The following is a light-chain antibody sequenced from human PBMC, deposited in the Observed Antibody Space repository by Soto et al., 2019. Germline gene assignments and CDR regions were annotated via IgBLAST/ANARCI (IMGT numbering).Light chain of an antibody. J-gene: IGKJ3*01. CDR3: QRYSTYSGT. V-gene: IGKV1-5*03. Sequence: DVPMAQSPSTLSASVGDRVTITCRASQSIGDWLAWFQQKPGKAPALLIYRASYLESGVTSRFSGSGSGTEFTLTISSLQPDDFSTYYCQRYSTYSGTFGPGTTVEIK. CDR1: QSIGDW. CDR2: RAS.